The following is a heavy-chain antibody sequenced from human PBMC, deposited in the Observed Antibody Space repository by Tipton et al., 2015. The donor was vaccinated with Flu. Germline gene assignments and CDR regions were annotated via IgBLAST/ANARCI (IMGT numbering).Heavy chain of an antibody. D-gene: IGHD5-18*01. CDR3: AREGGPRTYSYGDDGLDI. CDR2: IRHDESDK. V-gene: IGHV3-33*08. Sequence: SLRLSCAASGFTFSDYAMGWVRQAPGKGLEWVAFIRHDESDKYYADSVKGRFTISRDNMNNILYLQMNSLRADDTAVYYCAREGGPRTYSYGDDGLDIWGQGTLVTVSS. CDR1: GFTFSDYA. J-gene: IGHJ3*02.